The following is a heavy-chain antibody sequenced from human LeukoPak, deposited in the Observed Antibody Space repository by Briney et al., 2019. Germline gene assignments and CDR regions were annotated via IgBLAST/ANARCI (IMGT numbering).Heavy chain of an antibody. Sequence: GGSLRLSCAASGFTFSSYWMSWVRQAPGKGLEWVANIKQDGSEKYNVDSVKGRFTISRDNAKNSLYLQMNSLRAEDTAVYYCARGSQLERPFYYYGMDVWGQGTTVTVSS. V-gene: IGHV3-7*01. CDR2: IKQDGSEK. D-gene: IGHD1-1*01. J-gene: IGHJ6*02. CDR3: ARGSQLERPFYYYGMDV. CDR1: GFTFSSYW.